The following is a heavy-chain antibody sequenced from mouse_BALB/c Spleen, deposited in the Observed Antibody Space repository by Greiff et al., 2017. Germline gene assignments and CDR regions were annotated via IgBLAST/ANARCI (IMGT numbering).Heavy chain of an antibody. Sequence: VHVKQSGPELVKPGASVKISCKASGYTFTDYNMHWVKQSHGKSLEWIGYIYPYNGGTGYNQKFKSKATLTVDNSSSTAYMELRSLTSEDSAVYYCARGDYGYAMDYWGQGTSVTVSS. V-gene: IGHV1S29*02. J-gene: IGHJ4*01. CDR1: GYTFTDYN. D-gene: IGHD1-1*02. CDR3: ARGDYGYAMDY. CDR2: IYPYNGGT.